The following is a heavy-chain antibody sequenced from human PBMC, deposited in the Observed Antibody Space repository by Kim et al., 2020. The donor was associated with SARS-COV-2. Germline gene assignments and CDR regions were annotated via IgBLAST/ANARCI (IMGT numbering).Heavy chain of an antibody. J-gene: IGHJ1*01. CDR2: ISWNSESG. CDR1: GFSVDDYA. D-gene: IGHD4-17*01. CDR3: VKDKVIYVDYVIVYHQH. V-gene: IGHV3-9*01. Sequence: GGSLRLSCEASGFSVDDYAMHWVRQVPGKGLEWVAGISWNSESGGYADSVKGRFTFSRADAKKSLYLQMNSLRIEDTAFYYCVKDKVIYVDYVIVYHQHWGQGSLVTVSS.